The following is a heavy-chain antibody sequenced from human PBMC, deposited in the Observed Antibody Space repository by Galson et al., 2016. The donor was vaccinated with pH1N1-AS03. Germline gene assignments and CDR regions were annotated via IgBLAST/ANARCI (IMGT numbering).Heavy chain of an antibody. Sequence: TLSLTCTVSGGSISSGGYYWNWIRQHPGKGLEWIGYIFHSGSTYYNPSLESLVSISVDTSKNQLSLGLKSVTAADTAVYYCARQGQWLVEHYYYGMDVWGHGTTVTVSS. CDR1: GGSISSGGYY. V-gene: IGHV4-31*01. J-gene: IGHJ6*02. D-gene: IGHD6-19*01. CDR2: IFHSGST. CDR3: ARQGQWLVEHYYYGMDV.